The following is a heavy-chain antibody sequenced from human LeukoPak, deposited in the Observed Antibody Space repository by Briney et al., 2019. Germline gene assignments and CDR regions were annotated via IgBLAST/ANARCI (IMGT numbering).Heavy chain of an antibody. Sequence: TSETLSLTCAVYGGSFSGYYWSWLRQPPGKGLEWIGEINHSGSTNYNPSLKSRVTISVDTSKNQFSLKLSSVTAADTAVYYCASHTYYYDSSGYFGNWFDPWGQGTLVTVSS. CDR1: GGSFSGYY. J-gene: IGHJ5*02. V-gene: IGHV4-34*01. CDR2: INHSGST. CDR3: ASHTYYYDSSGYFGNWFDP. D-gene: IGHD3-22*01.